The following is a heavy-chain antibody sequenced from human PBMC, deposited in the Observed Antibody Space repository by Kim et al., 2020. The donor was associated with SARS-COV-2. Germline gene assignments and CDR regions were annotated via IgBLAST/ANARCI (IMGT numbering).Heavy chain of an antibody. Sequence: SETLSLTCTVSGGSISTGVYYWGWIRQPPGKRLEWVASVDRSGTAYYYPSLKSRLSASIDMSANQFTLKLTSVTATDTAIYYCARHNNGMDVWGQGTTVTVSS. CDR2: VDRSGTA. CDR1: GGSISTGVYY. V-gene: IGHV4-39*01. CDR3: ARHNNGMDV. J-gene: IGHJ6*02.